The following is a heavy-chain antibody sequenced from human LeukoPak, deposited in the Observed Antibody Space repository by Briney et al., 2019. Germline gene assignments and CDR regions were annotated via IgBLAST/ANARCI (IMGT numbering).Heavy chain of an antibody. CDR2: INAGNGNT. CDR3: ARGGGGGWYTPHLDY. Sequence: ASVKVSCKASGYTFTSYAMHWVRQAPGQRLEWMGWINAGNGNTKYSQKFQGRVTITRDTSASTAYMELSSLRSEDAAVYYCARGGGGGWYTPHLDYWGQGTLVTVSS. J-gene: IGHJ4*02. D-gene: IGHD6-19*01. V-gene: IGHV1-3*01. CDR1: GYTFTSYA.